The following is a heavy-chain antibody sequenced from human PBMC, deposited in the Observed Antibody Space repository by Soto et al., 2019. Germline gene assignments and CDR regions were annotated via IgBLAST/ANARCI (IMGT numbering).Heavy chain of an antibody. CDR2: IIPIFGTA. Sequence: QVQLVQSGAEVKKPGSSVKVSCKASGGTFSSYAISWVRQAPGQGLEWMGGIIPIFGTANYAQKFQGRVTITADESTSTAYMELSSLRSEDTAVYYCARPRVPKLVPEIDYYSYGMDVWGQGTTVTASS. CDR1: GGTFSSYA. D-gene: IGHD6-13*01. V-gene: IGHV1-69*19. CDR3: ARPRVPKLVPEIDYYSYGMDV. J-gene: IGHJ6*02.